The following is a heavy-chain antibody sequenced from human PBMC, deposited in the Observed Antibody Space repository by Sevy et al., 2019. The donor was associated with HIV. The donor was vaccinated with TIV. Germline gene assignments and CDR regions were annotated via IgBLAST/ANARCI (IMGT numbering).Heavy chain of an antibody. V-gene: IGHV1-2*02. CDR1: GYNFKGYY. CDR2: INSNTGGT. Sequence: ASVKVSCEASGYNFKGYYIHWVRQAPGKGLEWMGWINSNTGGTIYAEDFEGRVTLTRDTSISTVYMELTGLTAGDTAVYYCARDDYYGLGIYYNGLPGRFDPWGQGTLVTVSS. J-gene: IGHJ5*02. D-gene: IGHD3-10*01. CDR3: ARDDYYGLGIYYNGLPGRFDP.